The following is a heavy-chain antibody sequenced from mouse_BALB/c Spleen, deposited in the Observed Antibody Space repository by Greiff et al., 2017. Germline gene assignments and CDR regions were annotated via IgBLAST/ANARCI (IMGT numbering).Heavy chain of an antibody. CDR1: GYTFTDYA. V-gene: IGHV1S137*01. CDR3: AREELGRGFAY. D-gene: IGHD4-1*01. J-gene: IGHJ3*01. Sequence: QVHVKQSGAELVRPGVSVKISCKGSGYTFTDYAMHWVKQSHAKSLEWIGVISTYYGDASYNQKFKGKATMTVDKSSSTAYMELARLTSEDSAIYYCAREELGRGFAYWGQGTLVTVSA. CDR2: ISTYYGDA.